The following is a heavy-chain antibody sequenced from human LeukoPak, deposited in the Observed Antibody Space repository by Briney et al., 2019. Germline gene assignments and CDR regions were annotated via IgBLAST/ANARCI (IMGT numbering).Heavy chain of an antibody. Sequence: GGSRRLSCVGSGFTFRSHAMSWVRQAPEKGLEFVSGIYENGGTTYYADSVKGRFSISRDNSKNTLYLQMDSLRGEDTAVYYCAKDFRIGYSAHFDYWGQGALVTVSS. CDR3: AKDFRIGYSAHFDY. V-gene: IGHV3-23*01. D-gene: IGHD2-21*01. J-gene: IGHJ4*02. CDR1: GFTFRSHA. CDR2: IYENGGTT.